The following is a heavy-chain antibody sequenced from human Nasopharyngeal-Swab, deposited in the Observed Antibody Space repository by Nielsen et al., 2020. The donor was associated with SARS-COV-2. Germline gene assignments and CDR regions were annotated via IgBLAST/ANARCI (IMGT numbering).Heavy chain of an antibody. D-gene: IGHD4-11*01. Sequence: ASVKVSCKASGYTFTGYYMHWVRQAPGQGLEWMGRINPNSGGTNYAQKFQGRVTMTRDTSISTAYMELSSLRSEDTAVYYCARAHRWTTVTTNYYGMDVWGQGTTVTVSS. CDR2: INPNSGGT. V-gene: IGHV1-2*06. CDR1: GYTFTGYY. J-gene: IGHJ6*02. CDR3: ARAHRWTTVTTNYYGMDV.